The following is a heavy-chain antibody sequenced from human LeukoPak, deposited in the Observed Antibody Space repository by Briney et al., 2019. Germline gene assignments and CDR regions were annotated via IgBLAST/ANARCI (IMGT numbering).Heavy chain of an antibody. V-gene: IGHV3-64*05. CDR2: INTNGANT. J-gene: IGHJ4*02. Sequence: VWSLTLSCSAFGFTFKSYSVYWFRQSPGRALDDMSSINTNGANTYYADSVKGRFTISRDNSRNTVYVQMNSLTPEDTAVYSCVKGLDYSSSQMDSWGQGTLVTVSS. CDR3: VKGLDYSSSQMDS. D-gene: IGHD6-6*01. CDR1: GFTFKSYS.